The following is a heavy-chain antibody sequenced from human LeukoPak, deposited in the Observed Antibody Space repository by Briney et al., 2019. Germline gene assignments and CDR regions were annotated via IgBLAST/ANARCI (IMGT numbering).Heavy chain of an antibody. Sequence: GGSLRLSCAASGFTFSNAWMSWVRQAPGKGLEWVGRIKSKTDGTTDYAAPVKGRFTISRDDSKNTLYLQMNSLKTEDTAVYYCIANDYYYYYGMDLWAKGPRSPSP. CDR3: IANDYYYYYGMDL. V-gene: IGHV3-15*01. CDR2: IKSKTDGTT. J-gene: IGHJ6*02. CDR1: GFTFSNAW.